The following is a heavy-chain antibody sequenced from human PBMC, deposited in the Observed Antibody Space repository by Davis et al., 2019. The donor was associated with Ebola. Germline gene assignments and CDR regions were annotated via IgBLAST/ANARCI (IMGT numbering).Heavy chain of an antibody. V-gene: IGHV3-53*01. J-gene: IGHJ6*02. CDR2: IYSGGST. D-gene: IGHD2-2*01. CDR1: GFTVSSNY. Sequence: GESLKISCAASGFTVSSNYMSWVRQAPGKGLEWVSVIYSGGSTYYADSVKGRFTISRDNSKNTLYLQMNSLRAEDTAVYYCAREGPFTIPASPDRMDVWGQGTTVTVSS. CDR3: AREGPFTIPASPDRMDV.